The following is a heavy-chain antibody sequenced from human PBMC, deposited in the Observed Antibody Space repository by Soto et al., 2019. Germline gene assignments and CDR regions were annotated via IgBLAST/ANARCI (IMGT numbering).Heavy chain of an antibody. D-gene: IGHD2-2*01. CDR2: ISGSGGNK. CDR3: AKGVEVPAAPFDY. CDR1: GFTFSSYA. J-gene: IGHJ4*02. Sequence: EVQLLESGGGLVQPGGSLRLSCAASGFTFSSYAMSWVRQAPGKGLEWVSAISGSGGNKYYADSVKGRFTISRDTSKNTLYLQVNSLRAEDTAVYYGAKGVEVPAAPFDYWGQGTLVTVSS. V-gene: IGHV3-23*01.